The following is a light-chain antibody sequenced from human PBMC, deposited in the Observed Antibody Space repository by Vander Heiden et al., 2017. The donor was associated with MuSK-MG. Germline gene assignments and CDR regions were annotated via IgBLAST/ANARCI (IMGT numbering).Light chain of an antibody. V-gene: IGKV1-39*01. Sequence: DIQMTQSPSSLSASVGDRVTVTCRASQSISTSLNWYQQKPGKAPKLLIYAASTLQSGVPLRVNASGSGTDFTLTIDSLQPEDFATYYCQQSDSTPWTFGPGTKVDIK. J-gene: IGKJ1*01. CDR3: QQSDSTPWT. CDR2: AAS. CDR1: QSISTS.